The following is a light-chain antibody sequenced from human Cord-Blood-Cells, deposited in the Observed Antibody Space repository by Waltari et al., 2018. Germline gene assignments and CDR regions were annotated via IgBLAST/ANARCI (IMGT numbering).Light chain of an antibody. CDR1: SPNIGSNK. J-gene: IGLJ1*01. CDR2: RNK. V-gene: IGLV1-47*01. CDR3: AAWDDSLSGYV. Sequence: QSVLTQPPSASGTPGQRVTISCSGSSPNIGSNKVYWYQQLPGTAPKPLIYRNKPRPSGVPDRFSGSKSGTSASLAISGLRSEDEADYYCAAWDDSLSGYVFGTGTKVTVL.